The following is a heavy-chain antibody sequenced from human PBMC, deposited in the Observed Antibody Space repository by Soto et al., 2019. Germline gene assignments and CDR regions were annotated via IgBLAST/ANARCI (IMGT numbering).Heavy chain of an antibody. CDR1: GFTVSSNY. J-gene: IGHJ5*02. Sequence: GGSLRLSCAASGFTVSSNYMSWVRQAPGKGLEWVSLIYSGGSTYYADSVKGRFTISRDNSKNTLYLQINSLRAEDTAVYYCAREDWFDLWGQGTRVTVSS. CDR3: AREDWFDL. CDR2: IYSGGST. V-gene: IGHV3-53*01.